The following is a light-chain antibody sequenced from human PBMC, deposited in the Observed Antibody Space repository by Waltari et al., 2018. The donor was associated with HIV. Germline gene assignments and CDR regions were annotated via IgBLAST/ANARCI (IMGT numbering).Light chain of an antibody. Sequence: QSVVTQPPSASGTPGQGVPISCSGSRSNIGRDYVCWYQQPPGTAPKLLLYRNKQRPSGVPDRYSGSKSGTSASLAISGLRSEDEADYFCAAWDDSLRGYVFATGTKVSVL. V-gene: IGLV1-47*01. CDR2: RNK. J-gene: IGLJ1*01. CDR1: RSNIGRDY. CDR3: AAWDDSLRGYV.